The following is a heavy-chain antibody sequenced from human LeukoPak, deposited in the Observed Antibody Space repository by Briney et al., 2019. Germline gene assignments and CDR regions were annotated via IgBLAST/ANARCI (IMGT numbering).Heavy chain of an antibody. CDR2: INAGNGDT. CDR1: GYTFTRHA. Sequence: ASVKVSCKASGYTFTRHAIHWVRQAPGQRLEWMGWINAGNGDTKYSQKFQGRVTFTGDTSASTAYMELSSLRSEDTAVYYCARDFNGGNARAFDIWGQGTMVTVSS. J-gene: IGHJ3*02. V-gene: IGHV1-3*01. CDR3: ARDFNGGNARAFDI. D-gene: IGHD4-23*01.